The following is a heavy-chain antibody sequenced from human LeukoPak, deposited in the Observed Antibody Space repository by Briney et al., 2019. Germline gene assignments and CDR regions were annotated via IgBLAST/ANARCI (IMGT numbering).Heavy chain of an antibody. Sequence: GGSLRLSCAASGFSFGYYTVNWVRQAPGKGLEWVSSISSSSSDIYYADSVKGRFTISRDNAKNSLYLQMNSLRAEDTAVYYCARTGYDVFDIWGQGTMVTVSS. J-gene: IGHJ3*02. V-gene: IGHV3-21*01. CDR2: ISSSSSDI. D-gene: IGHD7-27*01. CDR1: GFSFGYYT. CDR3: ARTGYDVFDI.